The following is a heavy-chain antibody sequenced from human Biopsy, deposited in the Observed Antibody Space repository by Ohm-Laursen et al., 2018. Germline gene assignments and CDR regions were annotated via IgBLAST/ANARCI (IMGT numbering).Heavy chain of an antibody. CDR2: FAPENGKT. J-gene: IGHJ4*02. CDR3: AADINVWNVNY. Sequence: GASVKVSCKVSGYAVTEFSMHWVRQAPGKGLEWMGGFAPENGKTIYAQKFQGRVTMTEDTSTDTAHMELSSLRSEDTAVYYCAADINVWNVNYWGQGTQVTVSS. V-gene: IGHV1-24*01. CDR1: GYAVTEFS. D-gene: IGHD1-1*01.